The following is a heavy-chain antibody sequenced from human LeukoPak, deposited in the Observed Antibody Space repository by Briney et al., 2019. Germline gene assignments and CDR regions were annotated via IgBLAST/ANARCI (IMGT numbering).Heavy chain of an antibody. V-gene: IGHV3-33*01. D-gene: IGHD6-13*01. J-gene: IGHJ4*02. Sequence: GGSLRLSCAASGFTFSSYGMHWVRQAPGKGLEWVAVIWYDGSNKYYADSVKGRFTISRDSSKNTLYLQMNSLRAEDTAVYYCARSGGIAAAAMDYWGQGTLVTVSS. CDR1: GFTFSSYG. CDR3: ARSGGIAAAAMDY. CDR2: IWYDGSNK.